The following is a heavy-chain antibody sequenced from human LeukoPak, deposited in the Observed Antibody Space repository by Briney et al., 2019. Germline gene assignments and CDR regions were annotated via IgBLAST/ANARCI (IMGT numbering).Heavy chain of an antibody. CDR2: IYYSGST. Sequence: SQTLSLTCTVSGGSISSGGYYWSWIRQHPGKGLEWIGYIYYSGSTYYNPSLKSRVTISVDTSKNQFSLKLSSVTAADTAVYYCAREDRGCSSTSCYVRGNWFDPWGQGTLVTVSS. V-gene: IGHV4-31*03. CDR3: AREDRGCSSTSCYVRGNWFDP. D-gene: IGHD2-2*01. CDR1: GGSISSGGYY. J-gene: IGHJ5*02.